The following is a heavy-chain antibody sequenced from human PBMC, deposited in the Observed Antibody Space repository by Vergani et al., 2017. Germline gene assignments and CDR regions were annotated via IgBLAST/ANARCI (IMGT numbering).Heavy chain of an antibody. CDR3: AREGGRGDFWSGYYSHYYYGMDV. J-gene: IGHJ6*02. Sequence: VQLVESGGGVVQPGGSLRLSCAASGFTFSSYGMHWVRQAPGKGLEWVSYISSSGSTIYYADSVKGRFTISRDNAKNSLYLQMNSLRAEDTAVYYCAREGGRGDFWSGYYSHYYYGMDVWGQGTTVTVSS. V-gene: IGHV3-48*04. CDR2: ISSSGSTI. D-gene: IGHD3-3*01. CDR1: GFTFSSYG.